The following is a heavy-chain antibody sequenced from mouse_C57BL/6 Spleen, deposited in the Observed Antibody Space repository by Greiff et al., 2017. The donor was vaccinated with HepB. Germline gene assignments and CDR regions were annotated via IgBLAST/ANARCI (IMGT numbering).Heavy chain of an antibody. CDR3: ARYDTDGGWFAY. CDR2: IYPRSGNT. D-gene: IGHD2-3*01. Sequence: VKLVESGAELARPGASVKLSCKASGYTFTSYGISWVKQRTGQGLEWIGEIYPRSGNTYYNEKFKGKATLTADKSSSTAYMELRSLTSEDSAVYFCARYDTDGGWFAYWGQGTLVTVSA. V-gene: IGHV1-81*01. J-gene: IGHJ3*01. CDR1: GYTFTSYG.